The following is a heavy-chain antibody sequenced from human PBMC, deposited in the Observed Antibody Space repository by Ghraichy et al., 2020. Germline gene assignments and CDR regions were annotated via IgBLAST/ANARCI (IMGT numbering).Heavy chain of an antibody. CDR2: IYYSGST. V-gene: IGHV4-31*03. J-gene: IGHJ4*02. CDR3: ARDLGVGAKYFDY. D-gene: IGHD1-26*01. Sequence: SETLSLTCTVSGGSISSDGYYWSWIRQHPRKGLEWIGYIYYSGSTYYNPSLKSRLTISVDTSKNQFSLKLSSVTAADTAVYYCARDLGVGAKYFDYWGQGTLVTVSS. CDR1: GGSISSDGYY.